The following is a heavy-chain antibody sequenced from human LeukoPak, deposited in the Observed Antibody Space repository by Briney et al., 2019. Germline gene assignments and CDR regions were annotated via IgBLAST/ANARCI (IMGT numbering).Heavy chain of an antibody. J-gene: IGHJ1*01. CDR3: ARRRYYDGSGYLE. D-gene: IGHD3-22*01. Sequence: KPSETLSLTCSVSGDSVSRSDSYWDWIRQPPGKGLEWIGTIYYSGRTYYSPSLKSRVTMSVDPYNNQFYLNLRSVTAADTALYYCARRRYYDGSGYLEWGQGTLLSVSS. CDR1: GDSVSRSDSY. CDR2: IYYSGRT. V-gene: IGHV4-39*01.